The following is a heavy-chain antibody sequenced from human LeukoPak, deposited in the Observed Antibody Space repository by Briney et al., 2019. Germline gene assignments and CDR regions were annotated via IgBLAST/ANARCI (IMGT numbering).Heavy chain of an antibody. CDR2: IIPIFGTA. V-gene: IGHV1-69*05. CDR1: GGTFSSYA. Sequence: ASVKVSCKASGGTFSSYAISWVRQAPGQRLEWMGRIIPIFGTANYAQKFQGRVTITTDESTSTAYMELSSLRSEDTAVYYCAREDYGDYGDYWGQGTLVTVSS. J-gene: IGHJ4*02. CDR3: AREDYGDYGDY. D-gene: IGHD4-17*01.